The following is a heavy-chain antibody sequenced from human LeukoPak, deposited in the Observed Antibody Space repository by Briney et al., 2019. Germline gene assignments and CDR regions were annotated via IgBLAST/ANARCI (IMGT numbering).Heavy chain of an antibody. CDR3: AKDIYYYDSSRYFQH. Sequence: GGSLRLSCAASGFTFSSYAVSWVRQAPGKGLEWVSTINGGGGSTYYADSVKGRFTISRDNSKNTLYLQMNSLRAEDTAVYYCAKDIYYYDSSRYFQHWGQGTLVTVST. J-gene: IGHJ1*01. CDR1: GFTFSSYA. D-gene: IGHD3-22*01. V-gene: IGHV3-23*01. CDR2: INGGGGST.